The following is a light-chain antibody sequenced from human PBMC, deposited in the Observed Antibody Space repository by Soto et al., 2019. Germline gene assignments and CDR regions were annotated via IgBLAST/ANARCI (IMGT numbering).Light chain of an antibody. Sequence: QSVLTQPASVSGSLGQSITTSCTGTSSDIGGYKYVSWYQQHPGKAPKLIIFEVSNRPSGVSDRFSGSNSGNTASLTISGLQAEDEADYYCTSYSRYRVLVFGGGT. CDR1: SSDIGGYKY. CDR3: TSYSRYRVLV. V-gene: IGLV2-14*01. CDR2: EVS. J-gene: IGLJ3*02.